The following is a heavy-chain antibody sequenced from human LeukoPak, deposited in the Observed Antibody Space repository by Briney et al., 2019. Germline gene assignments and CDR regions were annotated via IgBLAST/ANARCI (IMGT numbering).Heavy chain of an antibody. CDR1: GGSFSGYY. CDR3: ARLMGSAGSPYFQH. V-gene: IGHV4-34*01. J-gene: IGHJ1*01. CDR2: INHSGST. Sequence: PSETLSLTCAVYGGSFSGYYWSWIPKPPGKGLNWMGEINHSGSTNYNPSLKSRVTISVDTSKNQFSLKLSSVTAADTAVYYCARLMGSAGSPYFQHWGQGTLVTVSS. D-gene: IGHD3-16*01.